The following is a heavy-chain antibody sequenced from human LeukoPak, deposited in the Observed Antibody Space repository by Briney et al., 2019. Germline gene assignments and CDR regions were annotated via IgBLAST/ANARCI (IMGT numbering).Heavy chain of an antibody. CDR1: GYTFTNYY. J-gene: IGHJ4*02. Sequence: ASVKVSCKASGYTFTNYYMHRVRQAPGQGLEWMGFINPSGGSTSYAQKFQGRITMTRDTSTSTVYMELTSLRSEDTAVYYCARNAASGLDFWGQGTLVAVSS. CDR2: INPSGGST. CDR3: ARNAASGLDF. D-gene: IGHD3-10*01. V-gene: IGHV1-46*01.